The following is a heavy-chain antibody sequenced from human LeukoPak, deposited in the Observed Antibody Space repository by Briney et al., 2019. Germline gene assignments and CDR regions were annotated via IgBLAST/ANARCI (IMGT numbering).Heavy chain of an antibody. Sequence: GASVKVSCKASGYTFTGYYMHWVRQAPGQGLEWMGWINPHSGGTNYAQKFQGRVTMTRDTSISTAYMELSKLRSDDTAVYYCARNGRITIFGVAPRGAFDIWGQGTMVTVSS. CDR3: ARNGRITIFGVAPRGAFDI. CDR1: GYTFTGYY. J-gene: IGHJ3*02. D-gene: IGHD3-3*01. V-gene: IGHV1-2*02. CDR2: INPHSGGT.